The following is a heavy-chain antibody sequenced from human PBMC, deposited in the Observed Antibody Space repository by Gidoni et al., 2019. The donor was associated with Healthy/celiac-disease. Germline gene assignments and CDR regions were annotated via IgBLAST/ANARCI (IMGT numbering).Heavy chain of an antibody. D-gene: IGHD6-19*01. CDR2: IYYSGST. Sequence: QVQLQESGPGLVKPSETLSLTCTVSGGSISSYYWSWIRHPPGKGLELIVYIYYSGSTNYNPSLKSRVTISVDTSKNQFSLKLSSVTAADTAVYYCARGREQWLAILQDYWGQGTLVTVSS. CDR3: ARGREQWLAILQDY. J-gene: IGHJ4*02. CDR1: GGSISSYY. V-gene: IGHV4-59*01.